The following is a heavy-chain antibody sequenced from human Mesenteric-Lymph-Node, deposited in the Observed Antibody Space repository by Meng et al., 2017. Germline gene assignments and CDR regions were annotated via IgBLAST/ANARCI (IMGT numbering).Heavy chain of an antibody. CDR1: GGSISSNTYF. V-gene: IGHV4-39*07. CDR3: ARHVVYCAGDCWYLDH. Sequence: SETLSLTCAVSGGSISSNTYFWGWIRQPPGRGLEWLGSFSYSGSTYHNLSLKSRVTMSVDTSKSQISLKLSSVTAADTALYYRARHVVYCAGDCWYLDHWGQGTLVTVSS. D-gene: IGHD2-21*02. CDR2: FSYSGST. J-gene: IGHJ4*02.